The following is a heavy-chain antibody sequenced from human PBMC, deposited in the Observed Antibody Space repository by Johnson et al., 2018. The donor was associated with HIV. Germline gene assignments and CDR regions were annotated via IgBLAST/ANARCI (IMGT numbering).Heavy chain of an antibody. CDR1: GFTFSSYG. D-gene: IGHD3-22*01. V-gene: IGHV3-30*02. J-gene: IGHJ3*02. CDR2: IRYDGSNK. Sequence: VQLVESGGGLVQPGGSLRLSCAASGFTFSSYGMHWVRQAPGKGLEWVAFIRYDGSNKYYADSVKGRFTISRDNSKNTLYLQMNSLRAEDTAVYYCAKERTSSGYYYDAFDIWGQGTMVTVSS. CDR3: AKERTSSGYYYDAFDI.